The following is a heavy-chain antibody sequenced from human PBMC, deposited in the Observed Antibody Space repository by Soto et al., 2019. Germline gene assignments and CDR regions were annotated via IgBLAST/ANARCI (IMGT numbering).Heavy chain of an antibody. D-gene: IGHD3-16*01. J-gene: IGHJ4*02. CDR1: GGSVSNDNFY. CDR3: ARGLTMGQLPSHFDY. CDR2: VHSSGIT. V-gene: IGHV4-61*01. Sequence: PSETLSLTCTVSGGSVSNDNFYWSWIRQPPGKGLEWIGYVHSSGITNYNPSLKRRVTISVDTSRNQFSLRLSSVTAADTAVYYCARGLTMGQLPSHFDYWGQGALVTVSS.